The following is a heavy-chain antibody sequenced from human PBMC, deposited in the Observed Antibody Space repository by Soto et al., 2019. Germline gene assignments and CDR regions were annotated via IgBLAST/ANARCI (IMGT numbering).Heavy chain of an antibody. J-gene: IGHJ6*02. CDR3: ARDGHYDSSGIMDV. Sequence: QVQLEESGPGLVKASGTLSLTCTVSGDSVSRSTWWSWVRQTPEKGLEWIGEIYQSGITHYSPSLKSRVAISIEKSKNQFSLKMTSVTAADTAVYYCARDGHYDSSGIMDVWDQGTSVTVS. D-gene: IGHD3-22*01. CDR1: GDSVSRSTW. V-gene: IGHV4-4*02. CDR2: IYQSGIT.